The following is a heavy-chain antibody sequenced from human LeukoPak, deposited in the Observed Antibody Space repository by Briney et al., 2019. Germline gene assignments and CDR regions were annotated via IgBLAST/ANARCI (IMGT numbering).Heavy chain of an antibody. Sequence: PSETLSLTCTVSGGSISSSSYYWGWIRQPPGKGLEWIGSIYYSGSTYYNPSLKSRVTISVDTPKNQFSLKLSSVTAADTAVYYCARNSGSYYRAFDYWGQGTLVTVSS. J-gene: IGHJ4*02. V-gene: IGHV4-39*01. D-gene: IGHD1-26*01. CDR3: ARNSGSYYRAFDY. CDR2: IYYSGST. CDR1: GGSISSSSYY.